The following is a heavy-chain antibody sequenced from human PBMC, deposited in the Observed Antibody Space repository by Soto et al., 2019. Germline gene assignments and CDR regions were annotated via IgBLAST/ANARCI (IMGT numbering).Heavy chain of an antibody. CDR1: GFTFSSYG. CDR2: ISYDGSNK. Sequence: QVQLVESGGGVVQPGRSLRLSCAASGFTFSSYGMHWVRQAPGKGLEWVAVISYDGSNKYYADSVKGRFTISRDNSKNTVHLQMNGLSGEDTAVYYCAKATYSGPLDYWGQGTLVTVSS. D-gene: IGHD3-10*01. CDR3: AKATYSGPLDY. J-gene: IGHJ4*02. V-gene: IGHV3-30*18.